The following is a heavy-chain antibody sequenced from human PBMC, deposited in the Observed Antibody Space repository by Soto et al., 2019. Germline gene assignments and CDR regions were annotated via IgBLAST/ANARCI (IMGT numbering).Heavy chain of an antibody. CDR1: GGSISNAAYS. J-gene: IGHJ4*02. CDR3: ARERGGYGLFDS. D-gene: IGHD5-18*01. CDR2: IYPSGMP. V-gene: IGHV4-30-2*01. Sequence: CTVSGGSISNAAYSWSWIRQPPGKGLEWIGYIYPSGMPFYNPSLRSRVTISIDRSNDQFSLNLKSVTAADTAVYYCARERGGYGLFDSWGQGTLVTVSS.